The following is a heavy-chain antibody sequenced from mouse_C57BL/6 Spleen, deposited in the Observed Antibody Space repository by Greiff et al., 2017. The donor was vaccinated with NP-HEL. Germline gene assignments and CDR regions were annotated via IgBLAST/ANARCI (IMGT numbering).Heavy chain of an antibody. D-gene: IGHD3-2*02. CDR1: GYAFSSYW. V-gene: IGHV1-80*01. CDR2: IYPGDGDT. J-gene: IGHJ4*01. CDR3: AREGSSGYGAMDY. Sequence: QVQLKQSGAELVKPGASVKISCKASGYAFSSYWMNWVKQRPGKGLEWIGQIYPGDGDTNYNGKFKGKATLTADKSSSTAYMQLSSLTSEDSAVYFCAREGSSGYGAMDYWGQGTSVTVSS.